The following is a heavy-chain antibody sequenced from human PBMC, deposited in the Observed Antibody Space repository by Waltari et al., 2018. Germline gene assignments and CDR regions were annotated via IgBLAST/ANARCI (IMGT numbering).Heavy chain of an antibody. V-gene: IGHV3-30-3*01. CDR2: ISYDGSNK. CDR3: ARETQGFDP. J-gene: IGHJ5*02. Sequence: QVQLVASGGGVVQPGRSLRLSCAAAGFTFSSYAMPWVRQALGKGLEWVAVISYDGSNKYYADSVKGRFTISRDNSKNTLYLQMNSLRAEDTAVYYCARETQGFDPWGQGTLVTVSS. CDR1: GFTFSSYA.